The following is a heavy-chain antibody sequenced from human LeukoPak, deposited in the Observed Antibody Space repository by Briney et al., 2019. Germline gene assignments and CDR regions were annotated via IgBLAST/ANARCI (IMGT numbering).Heavy chain of an antibody. CDR1: GFTFSSYA. CDR3: AKGYCGGDCYSWGYFDY. Sequence: PGRSLRLSCAASGFTFSSYAMHWVRQAPGKGLEWVTIISFDGSNKYYADSVKGRFTISRDNSKNTLYLQMNSLRAEDTAVYYCAKGYCGGDCYSWGYFDYWGQGTLVTVSS. J-gene: IGHJ4*02. V-gene: IGHV3-30*04. CDR2: ISFDGSNK. D-gene: IGHD2-21*02.